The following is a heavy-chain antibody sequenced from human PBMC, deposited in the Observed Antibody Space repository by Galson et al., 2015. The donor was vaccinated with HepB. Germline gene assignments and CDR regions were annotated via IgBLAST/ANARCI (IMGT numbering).Heavy chain of an antibody. CDR1: GFIFSDYG. CDR2: AWSDGRNR. V-gene: IGHV3-33*01. D-gene: IGHD2-2*01. CDR3: VRGGYCTSSSCYHLDY. Sequence: SLRLSCAASGFIFSDYGMHWVRQAPGKGLEWVAIAWSDGRNRYYADSVKGRFSISRDNSNNTLYLQMTSLSAEDTAVYYRVRGGYCTSSSCYHLDYWGQGSLVTVS. J-gene: IGHJ4*02.